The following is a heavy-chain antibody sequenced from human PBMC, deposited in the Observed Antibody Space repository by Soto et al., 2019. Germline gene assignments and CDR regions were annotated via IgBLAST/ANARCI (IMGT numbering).Heavy chain of an antibody. D-gene: IGHD6-13*01. J-gene: IGHJ4*02. CDR3: ARDSLAASGTDH. Sequence: GGSLRLSCATSGFTFSDSYMTWIRQAPGKGLEWVSYISNNGGTTYYADSVKGRFTISRDNAKNSLFLQMNSLRAEDTAVYYCARDSLAASGTDHWGQGTLVTVSS. CDR1: GFTFSDSY. CDR2: ISNNGGTT. V-gene: IGHV3-11*01.